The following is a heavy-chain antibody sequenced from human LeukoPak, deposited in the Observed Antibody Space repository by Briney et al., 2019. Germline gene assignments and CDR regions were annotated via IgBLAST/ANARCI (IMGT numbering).Heavy chain of an antibody. CDR2: INHSGST. Sequence: SETLSLTCAVYGGSFSGYYWSWMRQPPGKGLGWIGEINHSGSTNYNPSPKKRVHIPLDASKNQFSLMLSSVPASDTAVYYCARAIDFAVWGQGTLVTVSS. V-gene: IGHV4-34*01. D-gene: IGHD3-3*01. J-gene: IGHJ4*02. CDR3: ARAIDFAV. CDR1: GGSFSGYY.